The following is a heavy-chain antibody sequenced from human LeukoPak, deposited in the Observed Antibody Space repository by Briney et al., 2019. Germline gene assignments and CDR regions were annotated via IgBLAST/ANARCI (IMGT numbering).Heavy chain of an antibody. Sequence: PGGSLRLSCAASGFDFSSHGMSWVRQAPGEGLEWVSGISYSGDTVFYVDSVKGRFTISRDNSKNTLHLQMSSLRAEDTAVYYCARRPETYYYDRSGYYFDSWGQGTLVTVSS. CDR2: ISYSGDTV. CDR1: GFDFSSHG. V-gene: IGHV3-23*01. J-gene: IGHJ4*02. D-gene: IGHD3-22*01. CDR3: ARRPETYYYDRSGYYFDS.